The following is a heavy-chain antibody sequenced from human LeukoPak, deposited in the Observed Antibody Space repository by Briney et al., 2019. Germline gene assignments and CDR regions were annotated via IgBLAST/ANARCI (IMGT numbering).Heavy chain of an antibody. V-gene: IGHV3-21*04. CDR3: ARDGYYYDSSGYYYPGWFDP. D-gene: IGHD3-22*01. Sequence: GSLRLSCAASGFTFSSYSMNWVRQAPGKGLEWVSSTSSSSSYIYYADSVKGRFTISRDNAKNSLYLQMNSLRAEDTAVYYCARDGYYYDSSGYYYPGWFDPWGQGTLVTVSS. CDR1: GFTFSSYS. CDR2: TSSSSSYI. J-gene: IGHJ5*02.